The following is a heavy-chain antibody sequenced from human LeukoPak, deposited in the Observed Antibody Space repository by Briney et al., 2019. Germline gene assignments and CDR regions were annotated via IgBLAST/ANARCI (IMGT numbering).Heavy chain of an antibody. J-gene: IGHJ4*02. D-gene: IGHD6-13*01. CDR2: MYHSGST. CDR3: ARVYFGAFRYSTYFDY. V-gene: IGHV4-38-2*02. Sequence: SETLSLTCTVSGYSISSGHYWGWIRQPPGKGLEWIGSMYHSGSTYYNPPLKSRVTISVDTSKNQFSLKLSSVTAADTAVYYCARVYFGAFRYSTYFDYWGQGTLVTVSS. CDR1: GYSISSGHY.